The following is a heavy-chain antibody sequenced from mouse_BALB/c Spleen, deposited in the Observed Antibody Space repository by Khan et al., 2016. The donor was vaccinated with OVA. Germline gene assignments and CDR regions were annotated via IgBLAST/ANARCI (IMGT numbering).Heavy chain of an antibody. D-gene: IGHD1-1*01. J-gene: IGHJ2*01. CDR3: ARGNYYGYYFDD. V-gene: IGHV3-2*02. CDR1: GYSITSGYA. CDR2: ISYSGVT. Sequence: LQQSGPGLVKPSQSLSLTCTVTGYSITSGYAWNWIRQFPGNKLEWMGYISYSGVTSYTPSLKSRISITRDTSKNQFFLQLNSVTTEDTATYYCARGNYYGYYFDDWGQGTTLTVSS.